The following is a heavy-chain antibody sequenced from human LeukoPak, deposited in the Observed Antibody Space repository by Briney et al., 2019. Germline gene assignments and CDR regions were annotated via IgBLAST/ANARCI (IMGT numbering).Heavy chain of an antibody. V-gene: IGHV5-51*01. CDR2: IYPGDSDT. J-gene: IGHJ6*02. CDR3: ARPGTMVRGVHAYGMDV. CDR1: GYSFTSYW. D-gene: IGHD3-10*01. Sequence: GESLQISCKGSGYSFTSYWIGWVRQMPGKGLEWMGIIYPGDSDTRYSPSFQGQVTISADKSISTTYLQWSSLKASDTAMYYCARPGTMVRGVHAYGMDVWGQGTTVTVSS.